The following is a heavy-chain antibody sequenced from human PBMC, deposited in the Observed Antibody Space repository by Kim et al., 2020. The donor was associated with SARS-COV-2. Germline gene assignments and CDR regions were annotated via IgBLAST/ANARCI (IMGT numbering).Heavy chain of an antibody. J-gene: IGHJ6*02. Sequence: ASVKVSCKASGYTFTSYGISWVRQAPGQGLEWMGWISAYNGNTNYAQKLQGRVTMTTDTSTSTAYMELRSLRSDDTAVYYCARVGNVAVAVAYYGMDVWGQGTTVTVSS. CDR2: ISAYNGNT. V-gene: IGHV1-18*01. D-gene: IGHD6-19*01. CDR3: ARVGNVAVAVAYYGMDV. CDR1: GYTFTSYG.